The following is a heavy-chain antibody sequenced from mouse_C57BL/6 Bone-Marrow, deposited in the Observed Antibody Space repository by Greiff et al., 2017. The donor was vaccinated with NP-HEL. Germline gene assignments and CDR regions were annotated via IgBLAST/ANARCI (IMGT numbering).Heavy chain of an antibody. CDR1: GYAFSSYW. Sequence: QVTLKESGAELVKPGASVKISCKASGYAFSSYWMNWVKQRPGKGLEWIGQIYPGDGDTNYNGKFKGKATLTADKSSSTAYMQLSSLTSEDSAVYFCASYYYGSSYLAYWGQGTLVTVSA. J-gene: IGHJ3*01. CDR2: IYPGDGDT. V-gene: IGHV1-80*01. D-gene: IGHD1-1*01. CDR3: ASYYYGSSYLAY.